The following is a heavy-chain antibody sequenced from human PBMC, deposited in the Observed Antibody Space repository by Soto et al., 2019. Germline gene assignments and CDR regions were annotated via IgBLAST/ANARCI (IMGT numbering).Heavy chain of an antibody. V-gene: IGHV3-23*01. J-gene: IGHJ4*02. Sequence: EVQLLESGGGLVQPGGSLRLSCAASGFTFSSYAMSWVRQAPGKGLEWVSAISGSGGSTYYADSVKGRFTISRDNSKSTLYLQMNSLRAEDTAVYYCAKDRWFRTEFDYWGQGTLVTVSS. CDR1: GFTFSSYA. D-gene: IGHD3-10*01. CDR2: ISGSGGST. CDR3: AKDRWFRTEFDY.